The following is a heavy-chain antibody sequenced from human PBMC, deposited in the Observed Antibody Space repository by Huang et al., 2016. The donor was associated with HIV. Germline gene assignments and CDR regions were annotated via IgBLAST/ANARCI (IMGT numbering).Heavy chain of an antibody. CDR3: AKGSYSRGGFFVDY. Sequence: QVHLVESGGGVVQPGRSLRLSCAASKFPFRDYGRQWVRQAPGKGLEWVAIIAYEGSDKFYADSVKGRFTISRDNSKNTLYLQMNNLRPEDTALYYCAKGSYSRGGFFVDYWGQGALVTVTS. V-gene: IGHV3-30*18. D-gene: IGHD6-19*01. J-gene: IGHJ4*02. CDR2: IAYEGSDK. CDR1: KFPFRDYG.